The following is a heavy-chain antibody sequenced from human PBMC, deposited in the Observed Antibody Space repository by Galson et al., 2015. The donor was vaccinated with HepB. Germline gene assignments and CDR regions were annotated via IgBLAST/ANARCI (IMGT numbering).Heavy chain of an antibody. CDR1: GFTVSSNH. CDR2: IYSGGST. V-gene: IGHV3-53*01. D-gene: IGHD3-3*01. J-gene: IGHJ5*02. Sequence: SLRLSCAVSGFTVSSNHMSWVRQAPGKGLEWVSVIYSGGSTYYADSVKGRFTISRDNSKNTLYLQMNSLRAEDTAVYYCVRVNTIFGVVTRFDPWGQGTLVTVSS. CDR3: VRVNTIFGVVTRFDP.